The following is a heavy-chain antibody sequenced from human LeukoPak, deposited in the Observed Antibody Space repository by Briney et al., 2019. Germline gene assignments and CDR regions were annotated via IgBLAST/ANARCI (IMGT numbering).Heavy chain of an antibody. CDR3: ARVRHSKLYGFDP. J-gene: IGHJ5*02. CDR2: IYYSGST. Sequence: SETLSLTCTVSGGSISSYYWSWIRQPPGKGLEWIGYIYYSGSTNYNPSLKSRVTISVETSKNEFSLKLSSVTAADTAVYYCARVRHSKLYGFDPWGQGILVTVSS. CDR1: GGSISSYY. V-gene: IGHV4-59*08. D-gene: IGHD2-8*01.